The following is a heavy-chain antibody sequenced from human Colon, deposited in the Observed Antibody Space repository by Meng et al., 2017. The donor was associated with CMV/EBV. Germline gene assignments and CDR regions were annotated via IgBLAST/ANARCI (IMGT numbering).Heavy chain of an antibody. CDR3: ARLTPTYSSATFDY. D-gene: IGHD2/OR15-2a*01. V-gene: IGHV3-23*04. CDR1: GFSFNNYA. J-gene: IGHJ4*02. CDR2: IGGRGDDT. Sequence: VQPVEAGGNLVRPGGSLGLSWEASGFSFNNYAMAWVRQAPGRRLEWVSTIGGRGDDTYYADSGKGRFTISRDNSRNTLYLQMSSLRAEDTAIYYCARLTPTYSSATFDYWGQGALVTVSS.